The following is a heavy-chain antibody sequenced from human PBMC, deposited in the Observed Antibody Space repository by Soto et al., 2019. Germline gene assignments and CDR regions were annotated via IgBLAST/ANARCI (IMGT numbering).Heavy chain of an antibody. V-gene: IGHV3-30-3*01. CDR1: GFTFSSYA. J-gene: IGHJ5*02. CDR2: ISYDGSNK. Sequence: GGSLRLSCAASGFTFSSYAMHWVRQAPGKGLEWVAVISYDGSNKYYADSVKGRFTISRDNSKNTLYLQMNSLRAEDTAVYYCAVYDYGDYNWFDPWGQGTLVTVSS. D-gene: IGHD4-17*01. CDR3: AVYDYGDYNWFDP.